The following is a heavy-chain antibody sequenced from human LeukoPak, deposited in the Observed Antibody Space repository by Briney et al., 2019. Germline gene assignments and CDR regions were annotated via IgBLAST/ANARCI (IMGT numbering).Heavy chain of an antibody. Sequence: PSETLSLTCTVSGGSISSYYWSWIRQPPGKGLEWIGEINHSGSTNYNPSLKSRVTISVDTSKNQFSLKLSSVTAADTAVYYCARVPDFEAGGDSSSSIASPDAFDIWGQGTMVTVSS. CDR1: GGSISSYY. V-gene: IGHV4-34*01. CDR3: ARVPDFEAGGDSSSSIASPDAFDI. D-gene: IGHD6-6*01. CDR2: INHSGST. J-gene: IGHJ3*02.